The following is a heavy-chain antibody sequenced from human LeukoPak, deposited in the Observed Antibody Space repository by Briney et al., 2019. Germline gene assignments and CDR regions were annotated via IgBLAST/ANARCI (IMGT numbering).Heavy chain of an antibody. CDR3: ARLSPKGVLAALRYYYGMDV. Sequence: SETLSLTCTVSGGSISSSSYYWGWIRQPPGKGLEWIGSIYYSGSTYYNPSLKSRVTISVDTSKNQFSLKLSSVTAADTAVYYRARLSPKGVLAALRYYYGMDVWGQGTTVTVSS. CDR1: GGSISSSSYY. V-gene: IGHV4-39*01. CDR2: IYYSGST. J-gene: IGHJ6*02. D-gene: IGHD2-2*01.